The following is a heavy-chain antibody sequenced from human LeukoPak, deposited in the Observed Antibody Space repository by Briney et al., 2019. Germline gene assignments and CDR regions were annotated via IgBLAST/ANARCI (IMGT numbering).Heavy chain of an antibody. V-gene: IGHV3-30*18. J-gene: IGHJ3*02. Sequence: GGSVSLFCAACGLTLSSYGMQWVRQARGEGGEGVAVISYEGSNKYYADSVKGLFTISRDNSKNTLYLQMDSLRAEDTAVYYCAKDLIVVVNTGAFDSWGQGTMVTVSS. CDR3: AKDLIVVVNTGAFDS. CDR2: ISYEGSNK. CDR1: GLTLSSYG. D-gene: IGHD2-21*01.